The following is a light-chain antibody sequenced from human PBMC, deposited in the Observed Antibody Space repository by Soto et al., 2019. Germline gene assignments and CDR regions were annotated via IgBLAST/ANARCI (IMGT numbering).Light chain of an antibody. Sequence: DRVTINCRASQSVSNYLQWYQQKSGHAPKLLVYAASSLHSGVPSRFSGSGSGTDFTLTISSLQPEDFATYYCLQTYTSLTWTFGQGTKVDI. V-gene: IGKV1-39*01. J-gene: IGKJ1*01. CDR1: QSVSNY. CDR3: LQTYTSLTWT. CDR2: AAS.